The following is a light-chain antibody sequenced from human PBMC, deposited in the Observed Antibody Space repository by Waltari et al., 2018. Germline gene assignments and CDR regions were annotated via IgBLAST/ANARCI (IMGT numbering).Light chain of an antibody. J-gene: IGKJ5*01. CDR3: QHYGSSPPIT. CDR1: QSVSSSY. Sequence: EIVLTQSPGTLSLSPGERATLSCRASQSVSSSYLAWYQQKPGQAPRRRIYGASSRATGLPDRFSGSGSGTEFNLTISRLEPEDFAVYYCQHYGSSPPITFGQGTRLEIK. V-gene: IGKV3-20*01. CDR2: GAS.